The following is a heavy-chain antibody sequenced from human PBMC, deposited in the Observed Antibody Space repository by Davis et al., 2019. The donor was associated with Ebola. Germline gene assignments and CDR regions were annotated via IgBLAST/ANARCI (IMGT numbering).Heavy chain of an antibody. D-gene: IGHD3-16*01. CDR3: VRVGWGAH. Sequence: MPSETLSLTCTVSGASVSSGPNSWNWIRQPPGKGLEWIGYVSNSGSTSYSPSLKSRVTISLDTSKNQFSLNLDSVTSADTAVYYCVRVGWGAHWGQGTLVTVSS. J-gene: IGHJ4*02. V-gene: IGHV4-61*01. CDR2: VSNSGST. CDR1: GASVSSGPNS.